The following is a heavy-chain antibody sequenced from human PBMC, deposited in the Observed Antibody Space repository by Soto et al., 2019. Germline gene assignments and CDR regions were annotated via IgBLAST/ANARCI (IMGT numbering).Heavy chain of an antibody. CDR1: GGTFSSYT. V-gene: IGHV1-69*02. Sequence: GASVKVSCKASGGTFSSYTISWVRQAPGQGLEWMGRIIPILGIANYAQKFQGRVTMTADKSTSTAYMELRSLRSEDTAVYYCARGYCSSTSCYWFDYWGQGTLVTVSS. J-gene: IGHJ4*02. CDR2: IIPILGIA. CDR3: ARGYCSSTSCYWFDY. D-gene: IGHD2-2*01.